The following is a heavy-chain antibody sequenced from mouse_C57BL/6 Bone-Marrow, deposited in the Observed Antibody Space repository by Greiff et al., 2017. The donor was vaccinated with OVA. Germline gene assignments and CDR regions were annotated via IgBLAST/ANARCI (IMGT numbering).Heavy chain of an antibody. J-gene: IGHJ2*01. CDR1: GFTFTDYY. Sequence: EVMLVESGGGLVQPGGSLSLSCAASGFTFTDYYMSWVRQPPGKALEWLGFIRTKANGYTTEYSASVKGRFTISRDNSQSILYLQMNALRAEDSATYYCARYRLDYFDYWGLGTTLTVSS. V-gene: IGHV7-3*01. CDR2: IRTKANGYTT. CDR3: ARYRLDYFDY. D-gene: IGHD2-4*01.